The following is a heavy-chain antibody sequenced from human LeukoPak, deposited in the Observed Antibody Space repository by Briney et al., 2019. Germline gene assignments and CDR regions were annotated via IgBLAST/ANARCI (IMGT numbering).Heavy chain of an antibody. V-gene: IGHV4-59*01. CDR1: GGSISSYY. CDR3: ATLGSGYYYGSYYMDV. CDR2: IYYSGST. D-gene: IGHD3-22*01. Sequence: PSETLSLTCTVSGGSISSYYWSWIRQPPGKGLEWIGYIYYSGSTNYNPSLKSRVTISVDTSKNQFSLKLSSVTAADTAVYYCATLGSGYYYGSYYMDVWGKGTTVTVSS. J-gene: IGHJ6*03.